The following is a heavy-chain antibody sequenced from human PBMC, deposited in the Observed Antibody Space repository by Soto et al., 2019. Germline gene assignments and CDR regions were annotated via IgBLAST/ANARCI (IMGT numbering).Heavy chain of an antibody. J-gene: IGHJ4*02. CDR3: ARVSCRRIGGGVLRYFDWLLYPLCY. CDR2: INPSGGST. D-gene: IGHD3-9*01. CDR1: GYTFTSYY. Sequence: ASVKVSCKASGYTFTSYYMHWVRQAPGQGLEWMGIINPSGGSTSYAQKFQGRVTMTRDTSTSTVYMELSSLRSEDTAVYYCARVSCRRIGGGVLRYFDWLLYPLCYWGQGTLVTVSS. V-gene: IGHV1-46*03.